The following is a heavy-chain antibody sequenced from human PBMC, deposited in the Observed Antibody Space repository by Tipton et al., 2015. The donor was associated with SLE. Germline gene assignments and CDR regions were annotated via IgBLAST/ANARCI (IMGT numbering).Heavy chain of an antibody. CDR1: GHSISSGFY. D-gene: IGHD2/OR15-2a*01. Sequence: LRLSCSVSGHSISSGFYWGWIRQSPGKGLEWIGNFYHRGTTYYNPSLKSRVTISADTSNNHLSLKLTSVTAADTAVYFCARSSSVRTLLWPTFAYWGHGPLVTVSS. V-gene: IGHV4-38-2*01. CDR2: FYHRGTT. CDR3: ARSSSVRTLLWPTFAY. J-gene: IGHJ4*01.